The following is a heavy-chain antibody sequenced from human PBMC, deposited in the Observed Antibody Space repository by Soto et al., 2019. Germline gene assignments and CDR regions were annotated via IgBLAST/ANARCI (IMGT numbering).Heavy chain of an antibody. CDR2: VNEDGGEK. Sequence: EVQLVESGGGLVQPGGSLRLSCAASGFTFSSYYMSWVRQAQGKGLEWVANVNEDGGEKYYVDSVKGRFTVSRDNAENSFYLKRNSRRAEATAVYYCAKGGGAGSDYWGQGPLVTVSS. CDR1: GFTFSSYY. D-gene: IGHD3-10*01. CDR3: AKGGGAGSDY. V-gene: IGHV3-7*01. J-gene: IGHJ4*02.